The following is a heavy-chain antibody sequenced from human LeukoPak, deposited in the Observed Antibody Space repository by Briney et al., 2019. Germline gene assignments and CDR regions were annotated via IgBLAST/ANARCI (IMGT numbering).Heavy chain of an antibody. CDR2: IRYDGSNK. Sequence: GGSLRLSCVASGFTFSSHGMHWVRQAPGKGLEWVAFIRYDGSNKYYADSVKGRFTISRDNSKNTLFLQMNSLRAEDTAVYYCAKDPGYSSSWGYFQHWGQGTLVTVSS. J-gene: IGHJ1*01. CDR1: GFTFSSHG. V-gene: IGHV3-30*02. D-gene: IGHD6-13*01. CDR3: AKDPGYSSSWGYFQH.